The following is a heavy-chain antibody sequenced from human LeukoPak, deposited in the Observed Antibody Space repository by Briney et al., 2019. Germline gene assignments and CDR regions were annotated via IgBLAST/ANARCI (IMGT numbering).Heavy chain of an antibody. V-gene: IGHV4-59*12. Sequence: PSETLSLTCTVSGGSISSYYWSWIRQPPGKGLEWIGYMYYSGSTNYNPSLKSRVTISVDTSKNQLSLKLSSVTAADTAVYYCARGMIVVVMDQNWFDPWGQGTLVTVSS. CDR1: GGSISSYY. CDR2: MYYSGST. D-gene: IGHD3-22*01. CDR3: ARGMIVVVMDQNWFDP. J-gene: IGHJ5*02.